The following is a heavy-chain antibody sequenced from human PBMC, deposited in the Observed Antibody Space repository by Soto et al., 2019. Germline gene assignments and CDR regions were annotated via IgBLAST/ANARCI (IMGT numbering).Heavy chain of an antibody. D-gene: IGHD3-10*01. CDR2: ISYDGSNK. J-gene: IGHJ5*02. CDR1: GFTFSSYG. V-gene: IGHV3-30*18. CDR3: AKDLQMVRGVANWFDP. Sequence: GGSLRLSCAASGFTFSSYGMHWVRQAPGKGLEWVAVISYDGSNKYYADSVKGRFTISRDNSKNTLYLQMNSLRAEDTAVYYCAKDLQMVRGVANWFDPWGQGTLVTVSS.